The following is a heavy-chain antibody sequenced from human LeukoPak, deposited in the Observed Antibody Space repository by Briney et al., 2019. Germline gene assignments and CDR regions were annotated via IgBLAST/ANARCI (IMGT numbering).Heavy chain of an antibody. CDR3: ARDSSGYYFDY. Sequence: ASVKVSCKASGYTFTSYYMHWVRQAPGQGLEWMGIINPSGGSTSYAQKFRGRVTMTRDTSTSTVYMELSSLRSEDTAVYYCARDSSGYYFDYWGQGTLVTVSS. CDR2: INPSGGST. J-gene: IGHJ4*02. V-gene: IGHV1-46*01. CDR1: GYTFTSYY. D-gene: IGHD3-22*01.